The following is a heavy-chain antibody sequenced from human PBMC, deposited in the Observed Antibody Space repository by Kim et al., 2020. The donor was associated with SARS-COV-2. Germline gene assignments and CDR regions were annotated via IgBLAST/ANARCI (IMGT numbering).Heavy chain of an antibody. V-gene: IGHV3-33*05. CDR3: ARGRGIGTSPGGYFDL. J-gene: IGHJ2*01. Sequence: GGSLRLSCAASGFTFSVYGMHWVRQAPGKGLEWVTVISYDGSNYDYVDSVKVRFTISRDNSKNTLYLQMNSLRAEDTAVYYCARGRGIGTSPGGYFDLWGRGSLVTVSS. CDR2: ISYDGSNY. CDR1: GFTFSVYG. D-gene: IGHD3-16*01.